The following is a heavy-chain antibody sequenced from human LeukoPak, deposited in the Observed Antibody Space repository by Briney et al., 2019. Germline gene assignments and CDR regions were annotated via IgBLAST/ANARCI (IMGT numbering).Heavy chain of an antibody. CDR2: ISGCNGNT. D-gene: IGHD2-21*02. CDR3: ARDPRYIVVVTATPYYFDY. CDR1: GYTFTSYG. V-gene: IGHV1-18*01. J-gene: IGHJ4*02. Sequence: ASVKVSFKASGYTFTSYGISWVRQAPGQGLEWMGWISGCNGNTNYAQKLQGRVTMTTDTSTSTAYMELRSLRSDDTAVYYCARDPRYIVVVTATPYYFDYWGQGTLVTVSS.